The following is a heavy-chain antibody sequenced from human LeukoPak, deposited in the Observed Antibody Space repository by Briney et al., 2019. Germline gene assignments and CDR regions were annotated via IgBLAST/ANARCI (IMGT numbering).Heavy chain of an antibody. V-gene: IGHV3-23*01. J-gene: IGHJ4*02. CDR2: ISGSGEAT. CDR1: GFTLITYA. CDR3: TTDPIYDFWSGYYGGGFYYFDY. D-gene: IGHD3-3*01. Sequence: GGSLRLSCAVSGFTLITYAMSWVRQAPGKGLEWVSAISGSGEATWYADSVKGRFTISRDNSKNTLYLQMNSLKTEDTAVYYCTTDPIYDFWSGYYGGGFYYFDYWGQGTLVTVSS.